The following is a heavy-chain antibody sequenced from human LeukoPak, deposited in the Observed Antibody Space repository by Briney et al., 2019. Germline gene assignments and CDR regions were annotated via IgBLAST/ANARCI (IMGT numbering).Heavy chain of an antibody. J-gene: IGHJ5*02. Sequence: TSETLSLTCTVSSGSISNSYWSWIRQPPGKGLECIGYIYYSGRTNYNPSLKSRVTISIDTSKNQFSLKLSSVTAADTAVYYCARSRSRLGEFDHWGQGTLVTVSS. CDR3: ARSRSRLGEFDH. V-gene: IGHV4-59*01. CDR1: SGSISNSY. CDR2: IYYSGRT. D-gene: IGHD3-16*01.